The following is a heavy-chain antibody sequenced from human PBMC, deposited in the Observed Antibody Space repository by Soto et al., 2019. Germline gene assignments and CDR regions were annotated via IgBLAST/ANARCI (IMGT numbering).Heavy chain of an antibody. D-gene: IGHD1-26*01. V-gene: IGHV4-30-4*01. CDR1: GGSISSGDYY. J-gene: IGHJ4*02. Sequence: QVQLQESGPGLVKPSQTLSLTCTVSGGSISSGDYYWSWIRQPPGQGLEWIGYIYYSGSTYYNPSIKSRVTMSVDTSKNQSSLKLSSVTAADTAVYYCAREGGIVGATTVDYWGQGTLVTVSS. CDR3: AREGGIVGATTVDY. CDR2: IYYSGST.